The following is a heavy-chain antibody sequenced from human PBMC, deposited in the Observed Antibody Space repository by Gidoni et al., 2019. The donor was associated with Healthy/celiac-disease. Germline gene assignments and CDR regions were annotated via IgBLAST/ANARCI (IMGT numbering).Heavy chain of an antibody. Sequence: QVQLVQSGAEVKKPGSSVKVSCKASGGTFSSYAISWVRQAPGQGLEWMGGIIPIFGTANYAQKFQGRVTITADKSTSTAYMELSSLRSEDTAVYYCARGSVDCSGGSCYSGPGYWGQGTLVTVSS. D-gene: IGHD2-15*01. CDR2: IIPIFGTA. CDR1: GGTFSSYA. CDR3: ARGSVDCSGGSCYSGPGY. V-gene: IGHV1-69*06. J-gene: IGHJ4*02.